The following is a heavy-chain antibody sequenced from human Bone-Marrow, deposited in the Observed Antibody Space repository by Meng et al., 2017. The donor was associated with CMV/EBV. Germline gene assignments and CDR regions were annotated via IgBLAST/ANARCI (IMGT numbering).Heavy chain of an antibody. CDR3: AKDLAASSCSSTSCSPDYYYGMDV. J-gene: IGHJ6*02. CDR1: GGTFTGYY. V-gene: IGHV1-2*02. CDR2: INPNSGGT. Sequence: ASVKVSCKASGGTFTGYYMHWVRQAPGQGLEWMGWINPNSGGTNYAQKFQGRVTMTRDTSISTAYMELSRLRSADTAVYFCAKDLAASSCSSTSCSPDYYYGMDVWGQGTTVTVSS. D-gene: IGHD2-2*01.